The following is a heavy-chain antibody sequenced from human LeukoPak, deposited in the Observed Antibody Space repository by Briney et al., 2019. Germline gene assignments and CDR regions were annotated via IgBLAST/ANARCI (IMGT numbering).Heavy chain of an antibody. Sequence: ASVKVSCKVSGYTLTELSMHWVRQAPGKGLEWMGGFDPEDGETIYAQKFQGRVTMTEDTATDTAYMELSSLRSEDTAVYYCATGCSGGSCPYYYYMDVWGKGTTVTVSS. CDR1: GYTLTELS. D-gene: IGHD2-15*01. J-gene: IGHJ6*03. V-gene: IGHV1-24*01. CDR2: FDPEDGET. CDR3: ATGCSGGSCPYYYYMDV.